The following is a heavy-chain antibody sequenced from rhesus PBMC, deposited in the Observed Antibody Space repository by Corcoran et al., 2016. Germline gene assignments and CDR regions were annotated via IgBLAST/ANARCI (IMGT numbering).Heavy chain of an antibody. V-gene: IGHV4-80*01. CDR2: IDGDNGLS. Sequence: QVQLQESGPGLVKPSETLSLTCAVSGGSLSSSWWTWIRQSPGKGLEWVGEIDGDNGLSNPNPSPKVRLTISKDASKNQFSLNLSSRSAADTAVYYCVRSSGLSGSYYGFDSWGQGVVVTVSS. CDR1: GGSLSSSW. CDR3: VRSSGLSGSYYGFDS. J-gene: IGHJ6*01. D-gene: IGHD2-21*01.